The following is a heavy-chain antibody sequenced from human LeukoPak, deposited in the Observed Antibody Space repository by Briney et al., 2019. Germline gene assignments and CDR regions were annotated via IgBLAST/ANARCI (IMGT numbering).Heavy chain of an antibody. CDR3: AREDYGDLTFDY. Sequence: GGSLRLSCAASGFTFSSYSMNWVRQAPGKGLEWVSSISSSSSYIYYADSVKGRFTISRDNAKNSLYLQMNSLRAEDTAVYYCAREDYGDLTFDYWGQGTLVTVSS. CDR1: GFTFSSYS. CDR2: ISSSSSYI. V-gene: IGHV3-21*01. D-gene: IGHD4-17*01. J-gene: IGHJ4*02.